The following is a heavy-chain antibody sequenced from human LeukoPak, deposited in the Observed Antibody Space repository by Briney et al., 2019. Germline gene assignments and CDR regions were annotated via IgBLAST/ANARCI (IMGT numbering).Heavy chain of an antibody. CDR3: ARAPSRDDAFDI. Sequence: SETLSLTCTVSGGSISSGGYYWSWIRQRPGKGLEWIGYIYYSGSTYYNPSLKSRVTISVDTSKNQFSLKLSSVTAADTAVYYCARAPSRDDAFDIWGQGTMVTVSS. CDR2: IYYSGST. CDR1: GGSISSGGYY. J-gene: IGHJ3*02. V-gene: IGHV4-31*03.